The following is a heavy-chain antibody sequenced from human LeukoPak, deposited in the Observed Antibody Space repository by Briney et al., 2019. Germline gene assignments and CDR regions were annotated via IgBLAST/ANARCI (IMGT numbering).Heavy chain of an antibody. J-gene: IGHJ4*02. CDR1: GGTFSSYA. CDR2: IIPILGIA. D-gene: IGHD3-16*01. Sequence: VKVSCKASGGTFSSYAISWVRQAPGQGLEWMGRIIPILGIANYAQKFQGRVTITADESTSTAYMELSSLRSEDTAVYYCARVGLQVSGTFDYWGQGTLVTVSS. V-gene: IGHV1-69*04. CDR3: ARVGLQVSGTFDY.